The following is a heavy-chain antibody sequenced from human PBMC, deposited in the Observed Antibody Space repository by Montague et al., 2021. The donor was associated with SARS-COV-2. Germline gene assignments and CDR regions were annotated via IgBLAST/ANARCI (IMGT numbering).Heavy chain of an antibody. J-gene: IGHJ4*02. V-gene: IGHV4-61*02. D-gene: IGHD5-12*01. CDR2: IYTSGST. CDR1: GGSISSGSYY. CDR3: ARAHSGSWADFDN. Sequence: TLSLTCTVSGGSISSGSYYWSWIRQPAGKGLEWIGRIYTSGSTDYSFSLKSRVTISVDTSKNQFSLKLTSVTAADTAVYYCARAHSGSWADFDNWGQGSLVTVSS.